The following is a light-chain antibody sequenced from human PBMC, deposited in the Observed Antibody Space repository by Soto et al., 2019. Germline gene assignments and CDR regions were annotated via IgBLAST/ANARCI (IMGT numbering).Light chain of an antibody. V-gene: IGKV1-39*01. CDR1: QNIREY. Sequence: DIQMTQSPPSLSASVGDRVTITCRASQNIREYLNWYQQKPGKAPKLLIYAASTLQSGAPSRFSGSGSGSAFTLTISSLQPEDFAPYYCQQSFTSPFFTFVPGTKVD. J-gene: IGKJ3*01. CDR2: AAS. CDR3: QQSFTSPFFT.